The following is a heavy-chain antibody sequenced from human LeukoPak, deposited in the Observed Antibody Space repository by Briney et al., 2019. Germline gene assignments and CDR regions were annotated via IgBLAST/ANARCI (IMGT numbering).Heavy chain of an antibody. CDR3: AKDMQTWPRFPDY. V-gene: IGHV3-23*01. D-gene: IGHD5-12*01. CDR2: IIDNGSTR. J-gene: IGHJ4*02. Sequence: PGGSLRLSCGASGFTFSNYAMSWVRQAPGKGLEWVSGIIDNGSTRFYAASVKGRFTSSRDNPKNTLYLQMNGLRVEDTAVYYCAKDMQTWPRFPDYWGQGTLVTVSS. CDR1: GFTFSNYA.